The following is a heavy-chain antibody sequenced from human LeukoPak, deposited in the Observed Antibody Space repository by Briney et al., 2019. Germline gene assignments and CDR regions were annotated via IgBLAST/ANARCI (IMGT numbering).Heavy chain of an antibody. Sequence: KSGGSLRLSCAASGFTFSSYAMSWVRQAPGKGLEWVSAISGSGGSTYYADSVKGRFTISRDNSKNTLYLQMNSLRAEDTAVYYCAGFTHSPQFDPWGQGTLVTVSS. CDR1: GFTFSSYA. V-gene: IGHV3-23*01. CDR2: ISGSGGST. D-gene: IGHD2-21*01. CDR3: AGFTHSPQFDP. J-gene: IGHJ5*02.